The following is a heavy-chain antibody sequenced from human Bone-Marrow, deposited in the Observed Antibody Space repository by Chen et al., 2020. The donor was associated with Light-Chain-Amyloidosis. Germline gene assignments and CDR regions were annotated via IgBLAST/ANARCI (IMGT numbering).Heavy chain of an antibody. Sequence: QVQLQESGPGLVKPSQTLSLTCTVSGGSISSGGYYWSWIRQHPGKGLEWIGYIYYRGSTYYNPSLKSRVTISVDTSKNQFSLKLSSVTAADTAVYYCARRPGHIVVVTEGAFDIWGQGTMVTVSS. CDR3: ARRPGHIVVVTEGAFDI. J-gene: IGHJ3*02. V-gene: IGHV4-31*03. CDR1: GGSISSGGYY. CDR2: IYYRGST. D-gene: IGHD2-21*02.